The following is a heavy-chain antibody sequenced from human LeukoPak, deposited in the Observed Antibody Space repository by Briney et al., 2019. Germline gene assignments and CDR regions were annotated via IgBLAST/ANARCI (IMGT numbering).Heavy chain of an antibody. CDR3: AREGYYGSGSPPSLYFDY. Sequence: GGSLRLSCAASGFTFRNYVIHWVRQAPGKGLEWVAVTSSDLNVKLYADSVKGRFTISRDNSRSTLYLQMNSLRPEDTAIYYCAREGYYGSGSPPSLYFDYWGQGNLVTVSS. CDR2: TSSDLNVK. CDR1: GFTFRNYV. V-gene: IGHV3-30-3*01. J-gene: IGHJ4*02. D-gene: IGHD3-10*01.